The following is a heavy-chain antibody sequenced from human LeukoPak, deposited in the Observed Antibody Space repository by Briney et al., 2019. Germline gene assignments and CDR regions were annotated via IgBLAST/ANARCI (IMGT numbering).Heavy chain of an antibody. CDR2: VNHSGTT. J-gene: IGHJ6*02. CDR1: GGSFSDYY. D-gene: IGHD6-13*01. V-gene: IGHV4-34*01. Sequence: KTSETLSLTCAVYGGSFSDYYWTWIRQPPGKGLEWIGEVNHSGTTNYNPSLKSRVTISVDTSKNQFSLKLSSVTAADTAVYYCARRGSSWFYWNYYYGMDVWGQGTTVTVSS. CDR3: ARRGSSWFYWNYYYGMDV.